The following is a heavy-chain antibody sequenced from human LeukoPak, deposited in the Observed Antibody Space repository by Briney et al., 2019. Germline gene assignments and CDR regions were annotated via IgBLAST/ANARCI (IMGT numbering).Heavy chain of an antibody. CDR1: GFTFSSYA. J-gene: IGHJ4*02. CDR2: RKPDGSAQ. V-gene: IGHV3-7*02. Sequence: GGSLSLSCAASGFTFSSYAMTWVRHAPGKGLERVANRKPDGSAQYYVDSVKGRFTISRDNAKNSLYLQMNSLRAEDTAVYDCARALEYWGQGTLVTVSS. CDR3: ARALEY.